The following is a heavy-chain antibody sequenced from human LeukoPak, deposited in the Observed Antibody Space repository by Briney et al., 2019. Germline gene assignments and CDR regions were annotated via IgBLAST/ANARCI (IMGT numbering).Heavy chain of an antibody. J-gene: IGHJ5*02. CDR1: GGSISSSSYY. D-gene: IGHD3-10*01. CDR3: ALITMVRGIPGWFDP. Sequence: SETLSLTCTVSGGSISSSSYYWGWIRQPPGKGLEWIGYIYYSGSTYYNPSLKSRVTISVDTSKNQFSLKLSSVTAADTAVYYCALITMVRGIPGWFDPWGQGTLVTVSS. V-gene: IGHV4-61*05. CDR2: IYYSGST.